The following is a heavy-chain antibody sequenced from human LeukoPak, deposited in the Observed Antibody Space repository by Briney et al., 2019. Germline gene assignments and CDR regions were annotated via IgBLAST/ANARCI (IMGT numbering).Heavy chain of an antibody. CDR3: ARVARYSGSYYTY. D-gene: IGHD1-26*01. CDR2: IKQDGSEK. Sequence: GGSLRLSCAASGFTFSSYWMSWVRQAPGKGLEWVANIKQDGSEKYYVDSVKGRFTISRDNAKNSLYLQMNSLRAEDTAVYYCARVARYSGSYYTYWGQGTLVTVSS. V-gene: IGHV3-7*04. J-gene: IGHJ4*02. CDR1: GFTFSSYW.